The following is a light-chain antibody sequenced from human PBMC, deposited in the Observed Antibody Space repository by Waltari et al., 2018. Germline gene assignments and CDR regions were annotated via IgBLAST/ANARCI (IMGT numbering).Light chain of an antibody. J-gene: IGLJ2*01. CDR3: ASWDYSLNGVV. CDR1: SSNIESNP. CDR2: SNS. Sequence: QPVVTQPPSASGTPGQRVTSPCSGSSSNIESNPVNWYQQVPGRAPKLLIYSNSHRPSGVPDRFSASTSGRSASLAISGLQSDDEGNYYCASWDYSLNGVVYGGGTKLTVL. V-gene: IGLV1-44*01.